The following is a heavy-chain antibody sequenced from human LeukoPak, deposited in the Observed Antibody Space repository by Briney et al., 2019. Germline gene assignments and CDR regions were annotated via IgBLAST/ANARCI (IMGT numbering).Heavy chain of an antibody. V-gene: IGHV1-18*01. CDR3: ARGGQQLIPLPDDAYDI. CDR2: ISAYNGNT. CDR1: GYTFTSYG. Sequence: ASVKVSCKAPGYTFTSYGINWVRQAPGQGLEWMGWISAYNGNTNYVQKLQGRVTMTTGTSTSTAYMELRSLRSDDTAVYYCARGGQQLIPLPDDAYDIWGQGTTVTVSS. J-gene: IGHJ3*02. D-gene: IGHD6-13*01.